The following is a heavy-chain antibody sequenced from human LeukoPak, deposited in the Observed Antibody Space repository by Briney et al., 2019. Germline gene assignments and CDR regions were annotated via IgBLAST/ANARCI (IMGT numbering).Heavy chain of an antibody. CDR1: GFTFSSYA. CDR2: ISGSGGST. J-gene: IGHJ4*02. Sequence: PGGPLRLSCAASGFTFSSYAMSWVRQAPGKGLEWVSAISGSGGSTYYADSVKGRFTISRDNSKNTLYLQMNSLRAEDTAVYYCAKDRYAGYSYGYLDYWGQGTLVTVSS. CDR3: AKDRYAGYSYGYLDY. D-gene: IGHD5-18*01. V-gene: IGHV3-23*01.